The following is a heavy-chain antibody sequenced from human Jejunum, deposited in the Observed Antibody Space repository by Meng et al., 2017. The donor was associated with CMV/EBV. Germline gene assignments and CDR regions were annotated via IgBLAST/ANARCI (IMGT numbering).Heavy chain of an antibody. V-gene: IGHV3-53*01. CDR2: IYIGSST. Sequence: SGFTVSSDYMSWVRQAPGKGLEWVSSIYIGSSTDYADSVKGRFTISRDNPNNTLNLQMNNLRAEDTALYYCARFSIVRTTNASDIWGQGTMVTVSS. D-gene: IGHD1-26*01. J-gene: IGHJ3*02. CDR3: ARFSIVRTTNASDI. CDR1: GFTVSSDY.